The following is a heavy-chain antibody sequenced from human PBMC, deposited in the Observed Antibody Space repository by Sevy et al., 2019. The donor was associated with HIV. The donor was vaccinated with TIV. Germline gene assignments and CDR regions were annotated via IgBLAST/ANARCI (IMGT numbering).Heavy chain of an antibody. J-gene: IGHJ2*01. CDR2: IHYSGST. D-gene: IGHD2-15*01. CDR3: ARSESYATTLDL. CDR1: GGSISSYY. V-gene: IGHV4-59*01. Sequence: SETLSLTCTVSGGSISSYYWSWIRQPPGKGLEWIGYIHYSGSTKYNPSLKSRVTISIDTSKNQFSLKLSSVTAADTAVYYCARSESYATTLDLWGRGTLVTVSS.